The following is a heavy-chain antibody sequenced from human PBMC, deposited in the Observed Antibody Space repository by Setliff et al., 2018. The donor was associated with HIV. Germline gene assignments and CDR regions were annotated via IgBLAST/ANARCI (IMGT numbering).Heavy chain of an antibody. CDR3: ARDQKGYKNEYFDS. CDR1: DGSFSSGSYY. V-gene: IGHV4-61*02. D-gene: IGHD5-18*01. Sequence: PSETLSLTCTVSDGSFSSGSYYWSWIRQPAGKGLEWIGRIYSSGSTNYNPSLKSRVTISVDTSKNQFSLGLRSVTAADTAVYYCARDQKGYKNEYFDSWGQGTLVTVSS. CDR2: IYSSGST. J-gene: IGHJ4*02.